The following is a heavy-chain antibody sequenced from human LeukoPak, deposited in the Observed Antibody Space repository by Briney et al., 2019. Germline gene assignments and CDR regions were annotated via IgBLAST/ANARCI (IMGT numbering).Heavy chain of an antibody. J-gene: IGHJ4*02. CDR1: GFTFSSHA. CDR2: ISGSGGST. V-gene: IGHV3-23*01. CDR3: AKAPFNTYYYDSSGPPGY. D-gene: IGHD3-22*01. Sequence: GGSLRLSCAASGFTFSSHAMSWVRQAPGKGLEWVSAISGSGGSTYYADSVKGRFTISRDNSKNTLYLQMNSLRAEDTAVYYCAKAPFNTYYYDSSGPPGYWGQGTLVTVSS.